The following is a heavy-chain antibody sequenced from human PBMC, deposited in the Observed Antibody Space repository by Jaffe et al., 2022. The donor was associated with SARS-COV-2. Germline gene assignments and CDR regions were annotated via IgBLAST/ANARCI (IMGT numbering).Heavy chain of an antibody. V-gene: IGHV1-46*01. CDR1: GYTFTSYY. D-gene: IGHD3-3*01. CDR2: INPSGGST. J-gene: IGHJ6*02. CDR3: ARGKWVGGLHGDFWSGYLGGTYGMDV. Sequence: QVQLVQSGAEVKKPGASVKVSCKASGYTFTSYYMHWVRQAPGQGLEWMGIINPSGGSTSYAQKFQGRVTMTRDTSTSTVYMELSSLRSEDTAVYYCARGKWVGGLHGDFWSGYLGGTYGMDVWGQGTTVTVSS.